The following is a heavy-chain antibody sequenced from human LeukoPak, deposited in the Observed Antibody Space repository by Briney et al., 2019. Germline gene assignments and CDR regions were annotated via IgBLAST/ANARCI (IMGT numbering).Heavy chain of an antibody. D-gene: IGHD3-22*01. CDR1: GGSFSGFY. CDR2: INQTGKT. J-gene: IGHJ4*02. Sequence: SETLSLTCAVDGGSFSGFYWTWIRQTPGKGLEWIGEINQTGKTNYNPSLTDYNPSLKSRVTISVDSSKNQLSLKVNSVTAADTAVYYCAHEDYNDFNSFDFWGQGTLVTVSS. V-gene: IGHV4-34*01. CDR3: AHEDYNDFNSFDF.